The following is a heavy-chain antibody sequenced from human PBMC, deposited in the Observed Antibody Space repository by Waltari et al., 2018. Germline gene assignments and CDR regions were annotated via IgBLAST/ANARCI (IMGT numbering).Heavy chain of an antibody. D-gene: IGHD5-18*01. V-gene: IGHV1-8*03. CDR2: INPNSGNT. CDR1: GYTFTSYD. CDR3: ARQYSYGYIATDY. Sequence: QVQLVQSGAEVKKPGASVKVSCKASGYTFTSYDINWVRQATGQGLEWMGWINPNSGNTGYAQKFQGRVTITRNTSISTAYMELCSLRSEDTAVYYCARQYSYGYIATDYWGQGTLVTVSS. J-gene: IGHJ4*02.